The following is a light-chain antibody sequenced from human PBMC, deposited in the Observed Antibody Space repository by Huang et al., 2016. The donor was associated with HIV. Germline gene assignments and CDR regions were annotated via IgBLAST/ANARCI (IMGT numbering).Light chain of an antibody. CDR3: QQYNSYHT. J-gene: IGKJ2*01. CDR2: KAS. Sequence: DIQMIQSPSTLSASVGDRVTITCRASQSINSWLAWFQQKPGKAPKLLIYKASFLESGVPSRFSGSGSGTEFTLTITSLQPDDSATYYCQQYNSYHTFGQGTKLEIK. V-gene: IGKV1-5*03. CDR1: QSINSW.